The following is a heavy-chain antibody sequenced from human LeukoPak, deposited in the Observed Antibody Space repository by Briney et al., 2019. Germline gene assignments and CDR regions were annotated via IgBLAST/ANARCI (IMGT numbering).Heavy chain of an antibody. J-gene: IGHJ3*02. V-gene: IGHV4-30-2*01. CDR1: GGSISSGGYY. Sequence: SQTLSLTCTVSGGSISSGGYYWSWIRQPPGKGLEWIGYIYHSGSTYYNPSLKSRVTISVDRSKNQFSLKLSSVTAADTAVYYCARDFSPLLPPGSYDAFDIWGQGTMVTVSS. CDR2: IYHSGST. CDR3: ARDFSPLLPPGSYDAFDI. D-gene: IGHD2/OR15-2a*01.